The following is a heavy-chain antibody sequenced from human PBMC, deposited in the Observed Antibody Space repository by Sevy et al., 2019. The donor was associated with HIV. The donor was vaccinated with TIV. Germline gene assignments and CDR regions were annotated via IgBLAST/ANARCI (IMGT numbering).Heavy chain of an antibody. J-gene: IGHJ3*02. V-gene: IGHV3-21*01. CDR2: ISGLSNYI. Sequence: GGSLRLSCAASGFTFSSYPMHWVRQAPGKGLEWVSSISGLSNYIYYADSMKGRFTISRDNAKNSLCLQMNSLRAEDTAVFYCARAVPATDAFDIWGQGTLVTVSS. CDR3: ARAVPATDAFDI. D-gene: IGHD6-19*01. CDR1: GFTFSSYP.